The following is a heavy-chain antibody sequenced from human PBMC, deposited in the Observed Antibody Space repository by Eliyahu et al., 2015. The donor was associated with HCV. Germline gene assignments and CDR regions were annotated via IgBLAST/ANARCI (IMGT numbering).Heavy chain of an antibody. J-gene: IGHJ4*02. CDR2: ITHSGST. Sequence: QVQLQQWGAGLWKPSETLSLTCAVYGGSFSGYYWNWIRQPPGKGLEWIGEITHSGSTNYNPSLMSRVTMSVDTSKNQFSLRLSSVSAADTAVYYCARTHGSDFYMDSWGQGTPVTVSS. D-gene: IGHD3-3*01. CDR1: GGSFSGYY. V-gene: IGHV4-34*01. CDR3: ARTHGSDFYMDS.